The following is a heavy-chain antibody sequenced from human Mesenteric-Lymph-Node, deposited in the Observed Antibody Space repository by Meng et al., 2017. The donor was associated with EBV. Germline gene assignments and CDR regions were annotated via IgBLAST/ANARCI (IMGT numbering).Heavy chain of an antibody. Sequence: QLQESGPGLVKPSETLSLTCAVYGASFSDYYWTWIRQPPGKGLEWIGEVNHGGATIYNPSLESRVTISIDTSKNQFSLKVTSVTAADTAVYFCATLGSFASSIDPWGQGTLVTVSS. D-gene: IGHD3-16*01. CDR3: ATLGSFASSIDP. V-gene: IGHV4-34*10. J-gene: IGHJ5*02. CDR1: GASFSDYY. CDR2: VNHGGAT.